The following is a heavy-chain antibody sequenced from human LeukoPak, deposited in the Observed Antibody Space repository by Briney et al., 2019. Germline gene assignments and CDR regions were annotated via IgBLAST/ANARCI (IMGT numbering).Heavy chain of an antibody. Sequence: GASVKVSYTPSGYTFTSYGISWVRQAPGQGLERIGWISAYNGNTNYAQNLQDRVFMNTDTSTSTAYMELRSLRSDDTAVYYCARYPLSYSGNWHYYFDYWGQGTLVTVSS. J-gene: IGHJ4*02. CDR3: ARYPLSYSGNWHYYFDY. CDR2: ISAYNGNT. CDR1: GYTFTSYG. D-gene: IGHD6-13*01. V-gene: IGHV1-18*04.